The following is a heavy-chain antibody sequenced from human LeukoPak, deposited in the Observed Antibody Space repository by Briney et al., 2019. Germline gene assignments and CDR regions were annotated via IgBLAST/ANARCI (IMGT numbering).Heavy chain of an antibody. D-gene: IGHD1-26*01. V-gene: IGHV3-9*03. J-gene: IGHJ3*02. Sequence: GGTLRLSCAASGFTFSSYGMSWVRQAPGKGLEWVSGISWNSGSIGYADSVKGRFTISRDNAKNSLYLQMNSLRAEDMALYYCAKAANSGSYSMGAFDIWGQGTMVTVSS. CDR1: GFTFSSYG. CDR2: ISWNSGSI. CDR3: AKAANSGSYSMGAFDI.